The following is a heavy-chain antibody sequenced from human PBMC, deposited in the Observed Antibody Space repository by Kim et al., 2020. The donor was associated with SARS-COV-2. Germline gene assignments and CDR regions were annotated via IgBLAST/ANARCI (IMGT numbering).Heavy chain of an antibody. Sequence: SETLSLTCTVSGYSINTYYWSWIRQPPGKGLEWVAYTHYSGSTNYNPSLKSRVTISIDTSKNQLSLTLTSVTAADTAVYYCARHYASRTYPLDYWGQGTLVTVSS. CDR1: GYSINTYY. V-gene: IGHV4-59*08. D-gene: IGHD3-10*01. CDR2: THYSGST. J-gene: IGHJ4*02. CDR3: ARHYASRTYPLDY.